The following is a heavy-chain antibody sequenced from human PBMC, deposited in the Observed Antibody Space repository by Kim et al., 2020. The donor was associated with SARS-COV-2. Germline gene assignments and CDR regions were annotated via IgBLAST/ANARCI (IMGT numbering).Heavy chain of an antibody. V-gene: IGHV4-59*08. Sequence: SETLSLTCTVSGGSISSYYWSWIRQPPGKGLEWIGYIYYSGSTNYNPSLKSRVTISVDTSKNQFSLKLSSVTAADTAVYYCARHSLSGSLDCSSTSCYTPPVWYFDLWGRGTLVTVSS. J-gene: IGHJ2*01. D-gene: IGHD2-2*02. CDR2: IYYSGST. CDR1: GGSISSYY. CDR3: ARHSLSGSLDCSSTSCYTPPVWYFDL.